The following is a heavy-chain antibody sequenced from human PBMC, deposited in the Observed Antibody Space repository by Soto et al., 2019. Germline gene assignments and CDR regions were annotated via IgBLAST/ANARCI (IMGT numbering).Heavy chain of an antibody. CDR3: ATPGNNWDDIYDFDY. J-gene: IGHJ4*02. CDR1: GYTLTELS. CDR2: FDPEDGET. V-gene: IGHV1-24*01. D-gene: IGHD1-1*01. Sequence: GASVKVSCKVSGYTLTELSMHWVRQAPGKGLEWMGGFDPEDGETIYAQKFQGRVTMTEDTSTDTAYMELSSLRSEDTAVYYCATPGNNWDDIYDFDYWGQGTLVTVSS.